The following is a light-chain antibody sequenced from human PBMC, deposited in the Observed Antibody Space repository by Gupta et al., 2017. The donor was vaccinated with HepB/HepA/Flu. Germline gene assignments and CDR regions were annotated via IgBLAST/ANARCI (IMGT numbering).Light chain of an antibody. CDR3: QSYDSSLSDVV. Sequence: QSVLTQPPSVSGAQGQRVTITCTGSSSNIGAGYDVHGYPQLPETPPKLLTSVNSNRPSVAPARFSASKSDTSASLAITVLHAEDEADYYSQSYDSSLSDVVFGGGTKLTVL. CDR1: SSNIGAGYD. V-gene: IGLV1-40*01. J-gene: IGLJ2*01. CDR2: VNS.